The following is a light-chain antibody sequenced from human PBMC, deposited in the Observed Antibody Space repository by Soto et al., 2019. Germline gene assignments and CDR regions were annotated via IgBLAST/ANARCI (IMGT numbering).Light chain of an antibody. Sequence: QPVLTQSPSASASLGASVKLTCTLSSGHSSYAIAWHQQQPEKGPRYLMKLNSDGSHSKGDGIPDRFSGSSSGAERYLTISSLQSEDEADYYGQTWGTGIWVFGGGTKLTAL. CDR2: LNSDGSH. CDR3: QTWGTGIWV. CDR1: SGHSSYA. J-gene: IGLJ3*02. V-gene: IGLV4-69*01.